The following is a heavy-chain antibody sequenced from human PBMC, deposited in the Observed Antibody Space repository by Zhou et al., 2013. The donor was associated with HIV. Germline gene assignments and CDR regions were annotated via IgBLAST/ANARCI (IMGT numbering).Heavy chain of an antibody. CDR1: GGTFSNYA. CDR2: IIPILNTA. J-gene: IGHJ5*02. V-gene: IGHV1-69*05. Sequence: QVQLVQSGAEVKKPGSSVKVSCKASGGTFSNYAISWVRQAPGQGLEWMGGIIPILNTANYAQKFQGRVTITTDESTSTAYVELSSLISADTAVYYCAREGVDVVTARFGWFDPWGQGTLVTVSS. CDR3: AREGVDVVTARFGWFDP. D-gene: IGHD2-2*03.